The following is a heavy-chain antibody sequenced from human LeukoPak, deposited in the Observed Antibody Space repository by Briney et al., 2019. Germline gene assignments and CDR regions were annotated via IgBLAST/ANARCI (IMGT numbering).Heavy chain of an antibody. CDR1: GFTFSSYS. D-gene: IGHD3-9*01. CDR2: ISSSSGTI. V-gene: IGHV3-48*01. Sequence: GSLRLSCAASGFTFSSYSMNWVRHAPGKGLECVSYISSSSGTIYYADSVKGRFTISRDNANNSLFLQMNSLRAEDTAVYYCVNNYDILTGLGAFDIWGQGTMVTVSS. CDR3: VNNYDILTGLGAFDI. J-gene: IGHJ3*02.